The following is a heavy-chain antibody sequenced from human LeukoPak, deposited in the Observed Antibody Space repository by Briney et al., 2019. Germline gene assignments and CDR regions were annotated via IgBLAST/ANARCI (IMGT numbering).Heavy chain of an antibody. CDR1: GGSISSRNW. D-gene: IGHD6-19*01. J-gene: IGHJ1*01. CDR2: IYRGGST. Sequence: SGTLSLTCAVSGGSISSRNWWSWVRQPPGKGLEWIGEIYRGGSTNYNPSLKSRVTISMGNSKNQFSLKLTSVTAADTAVYYCARSQYSSGWYLGYFQHWGQGTLVTVSS. CDR3: ARSQYSSGWYLGYFQH. V-gene: IGHV4-4*02.